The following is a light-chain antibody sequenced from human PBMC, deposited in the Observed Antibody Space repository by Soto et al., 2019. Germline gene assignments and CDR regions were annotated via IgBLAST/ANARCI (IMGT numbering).Light chain of an antibody. CDR2: DGT. V-gene: IGLV2-14*03. CDR1: SSDVGGYNY. CDR3: SSYTTSNTRQIV. Sequence: QSALTQPASVSGSPGQSITISCTGTSSDVGGYNYVSWYQHHPGKAPKLIIYDGTTRPSGVSNPFSGAKSGNTASLTISGLQPEDDAAYYCSSYTTSNTRQIVFGTGTKLTVL. J-gene: IGLJ1*01.